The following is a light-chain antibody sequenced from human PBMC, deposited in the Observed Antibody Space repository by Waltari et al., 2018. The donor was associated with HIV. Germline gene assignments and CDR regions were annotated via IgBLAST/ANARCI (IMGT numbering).Light chain of an antibody. Sequence: DIVMTQSTDSLAVPLGETATINCKSRKSVFYISNNNNYLAWYQQKPGQPPKLLINWASTRESWVPDRFSGSGSGTDFTLTISSLQAEDVAVYYCQQFFTTPLTFGGGTKVEI. CDR2: WAS. CDR1: KSVFYISNNNNY. J-gene: IGKJ4*01. CDR3: QQFFTTPLT. V-gene: IGKV4-1*01.